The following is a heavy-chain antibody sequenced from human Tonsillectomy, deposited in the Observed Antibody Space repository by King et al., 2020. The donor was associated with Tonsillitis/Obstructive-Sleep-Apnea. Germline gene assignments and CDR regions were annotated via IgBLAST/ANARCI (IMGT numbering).Heavy chain of an antibody. V-gene: IGHV1-2*02. Sequence: VQLVESGAEVKKPGASVKVSCKASGYTFTGYYMHWVRQAPGQGLEWMGWINPNSGDTNYAQKFQGRVTMTRDTSISTAYMEVSRLRSADTAVYYCAGYLRGYSYVADSYYFDYGGQGTLVTVSS. CDR1: GYTFTGYY. J-gene: IGHJ4*02. CDR2: INPNSGDT. CDR3: AGYLRGYSYVADSYYFDY. D-gene: IGHD5-18*01.